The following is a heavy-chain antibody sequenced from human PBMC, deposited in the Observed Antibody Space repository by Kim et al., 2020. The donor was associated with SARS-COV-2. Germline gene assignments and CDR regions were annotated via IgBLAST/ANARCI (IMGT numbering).Heavy chain of an antibody. V-gene: IGHV1-8*01. D-gene: IGHD3-16*01. CDR3: ARANMITRNEYDY. Sequence: YGQRVQGRVTMTRNTSISTAYMELSSLRSEDTAVYYCARANMITRNEYDYWGQGTLVTVSS. J-gene: IGHJ4*02.